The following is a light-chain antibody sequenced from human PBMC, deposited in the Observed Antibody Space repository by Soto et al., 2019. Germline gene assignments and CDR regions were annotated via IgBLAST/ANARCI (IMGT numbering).Light chain of an antibody. V-gene: IGKV3-20*01. CDR1: QSVTVNS. J-gene: IGKJ3*01. CDR2: AAS. Sequence: EILLTQSPSTLSLSPGEGVTLSCRASQSVTVNSLAWYQQKPGQAPRLLIYAASTRAAAVPDRFTGSGSGTDCALTISRLEPEDFSVYYCQQYGDSPLTSGPGTKVDIK. CDR3: QQYGDSPLT.